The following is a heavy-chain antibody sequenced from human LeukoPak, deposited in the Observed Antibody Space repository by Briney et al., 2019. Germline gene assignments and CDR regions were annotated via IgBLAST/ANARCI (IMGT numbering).Heavy chain of an antibody. J-gene: IGHJ3*02. CDR3: ARGGNGVVPSDAFDI. CDR1: GFTFSSYA. V-gene: IGHV3-30-3*01. CDR2: ISYDGSNK. Sequence: GGSLRLSCAASGFTFSSYAMHWVRQAPGKGLEWVAVISYDGSNKYYADSVKGRFTISRDNSKNTLYLQMNSLRAEDTAVYYCARGGNGVVPSDAFDIWGQGTMVTVSS. D-gene: IGHD3-3*01.